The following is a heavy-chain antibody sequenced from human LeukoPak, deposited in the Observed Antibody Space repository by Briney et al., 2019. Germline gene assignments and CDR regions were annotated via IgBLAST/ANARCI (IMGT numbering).Heavy chain of an antibody. CDR3: AKGRRIAVAGDIFDY. J-gene: IGHJ4*02. CDR2: ISWNSGSI. D-gene: IGHD6-19*01. Sequence: GGSLRLSCAASGFTFDDYAMHWVRQAPGKGLEWVSGISWNSGSIGYADSVKGRFTISRDNAMNSLYLQMNSLRAEDTALYYCAKGRRIAVAGDIFDYWGQGTLVTVSS. V-gene: IGHV3-9*01. CDR1: GFTFDDYA.